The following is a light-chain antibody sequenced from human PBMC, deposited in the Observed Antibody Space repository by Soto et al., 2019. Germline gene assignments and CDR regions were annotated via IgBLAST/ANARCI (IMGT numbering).Light chain of an antibody. Sequence: DIQMTQSPSSLFASVGDSVTITCRASQDISSYLNWYQQKPGKAPKLLIYAASTLHSGVPSRFSGSESGTDFTLTISSLQPEDFATYYCQQSYSTLFTFGPGTKVDFK. V-gene: IGKV1-39*01. CDR2: AAS. J-gene: IGKJ3*01. CDR1: QDISSY. CDR3: QQSYSTLFT.